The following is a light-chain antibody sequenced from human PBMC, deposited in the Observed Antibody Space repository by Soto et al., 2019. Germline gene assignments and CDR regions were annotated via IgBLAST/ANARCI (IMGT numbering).Light chain of an antibody. CDR1: SSDVGSYNL. J-gene: IGLJ1*01. Sequence: QFVLTQPASVSGSPGQSITISCTGTSSDVGSYNLVSWYQQYPGKAPKLMIFEVSKRPSGVSNRFSGSKSGNTASLTISGLQAEDEADYYCCSYAGSSTPYVFGTGTKVTVL. CDR3: CSYAGSSTPYV. V-gene: IGLV2-23*02. CDR2: EVS.